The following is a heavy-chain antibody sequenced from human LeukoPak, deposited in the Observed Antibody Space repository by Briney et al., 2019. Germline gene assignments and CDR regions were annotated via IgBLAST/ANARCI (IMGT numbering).Heavy chain of an antibody. CDR2: IYPNSGGT. J-gene: IGHJ6*03. Sequence: ASVKVSCKASAYTFTGYYMHWVRQAPGQGLEWMGWIYPNSGGTNYAQRFQGRVTMTRDTSISTAYMELSRLRSDDTAVYYCARSEQFPYYMDVWGKGTTVTVSS. CDR3: ARSEQFPYYMDV. V-gene: IGHV1-2*02. D-gene: IGHD6-19*01. CDR1: AYTFTGYY.